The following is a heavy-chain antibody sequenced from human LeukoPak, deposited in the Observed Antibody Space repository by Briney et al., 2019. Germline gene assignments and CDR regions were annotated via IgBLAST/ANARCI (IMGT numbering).Heavy chain of an antibody. D-gene: IGHD2-2*01. J-gene: IGHJ4*02. CDR3: ARDAETVPATPHPTQIYYFDY. CDR1: GGSFSGYY. Sequence: SETLSLTCAVYGGSFSGYYWSWIRQPPGKGLEWIGEINHSGSTSYNPSLKSRVTISVDTSKNQFSLKLSSVTAADTAVYYCARDAETVPATPHPTQIYYFDYWGQGTLVTVSS. CDR2: INHSGST. V-gene: IGHV4-34*01.